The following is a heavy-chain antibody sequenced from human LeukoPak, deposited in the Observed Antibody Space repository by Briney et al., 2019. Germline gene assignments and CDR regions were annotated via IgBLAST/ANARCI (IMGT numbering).Heavy chain of an antibody. J-gene: IGHJ4*02. V-gene: IGHV4-38-2*02. CDR2: IYHSGST. CDR1: GYSISSGYY. CDR3: ARTMVRGYPFDY. Sequence: SETLSLTCTVSGYSISSGYYWGWIRQPPGKGLEWIGSIYHSGSTYYNPSLKSRVTISVDTSKNQFSLKLSSVTAADTAVYYCARTMVRGYPFDYWGQGTLVTVSS. D-gene: IGHD3-10*01.